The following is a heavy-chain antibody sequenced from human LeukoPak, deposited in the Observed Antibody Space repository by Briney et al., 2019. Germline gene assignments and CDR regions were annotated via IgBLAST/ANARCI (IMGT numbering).Heavy chain of an antibody. Sequence: SETLSLTCTVSGGSVSSGSYYWSWIRQPPGKGLEWIGYIYYSGSTNYNPSLKSRVTISVDTSKNQFSLKLSSVTAADTAVYYCARDSDNVPDYWGQGTLVTASS. D-gene: IGHD3-16*01. CDR1: GGSVSSGSYY. CDR2: IYYSGST. CDR3: ARDSDNVPDY. V-gene: IGHV4-61*01. J-gene: IGHJ4*02.